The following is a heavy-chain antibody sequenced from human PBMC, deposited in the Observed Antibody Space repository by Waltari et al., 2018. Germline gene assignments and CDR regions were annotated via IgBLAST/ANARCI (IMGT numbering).Heavy chain of an antibody. CDR1: GFSFSGFS. Sequence: QVQLVESGGGVVQPGKSLRLSCSASGFSFSGFSMPWFRQAPGKGLEWVAVITYDGKHKDYADAVKGRFTISRDNSKNTVYLQMNILRLQDTAVYYCASDPSRLSTPGGYFDNWGQGTLVTVSS. J-gene: IGHJ4*02. CDR3: ASDPSRLSTPGGYFDN. V-gene: IGHV3-30*03. D-gene: IGHD2-8*02. CDR2: ITYDGKHK.